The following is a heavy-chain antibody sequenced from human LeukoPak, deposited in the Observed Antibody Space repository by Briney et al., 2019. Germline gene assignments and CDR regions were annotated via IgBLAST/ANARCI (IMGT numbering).Heavy chain of an antibody. V-gene: IGHV1-69*06. Sequence: GASVKVSCKASGGTFSSYAISWVRQAPGQGLEWMGRIIPIFGTANYAQKFQGRVTITADKSTSTAYMELGSLRSEDTAVYYCARGSIAAELNMDVWGKGTTVTVSS. CDR1: GGTFSSYA. D-gene: IGHD6-13*01. CDR3: ARGSIAAELNMDV. CDR2: IIPIFGTA. J-gene: IGHJ6*03.